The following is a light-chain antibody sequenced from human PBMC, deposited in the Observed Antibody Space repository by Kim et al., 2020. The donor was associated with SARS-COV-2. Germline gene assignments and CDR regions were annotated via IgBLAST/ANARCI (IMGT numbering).Light chain of an antibody. Sequence: QSVLTQPPSASGSPGQSVTISCTGTSSDVGGSKYVSWYQQHPGKVPKVMIYEVSERPSGVPDRFSGSKSGNTASLTVSGLQAEDEADYYCSSYAGSNNYVFGTGTKVTVL. J-gene: IGLJ1*01. CDR2: EVS. CDR1: SSDVGGSKY. CDR3: SSYAGSNNYV. V-gene: IGLV2-8*01.